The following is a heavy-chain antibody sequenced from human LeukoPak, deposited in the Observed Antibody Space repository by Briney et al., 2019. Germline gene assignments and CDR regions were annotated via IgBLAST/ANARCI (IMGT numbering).Heavy chain of an antibody. CDR2: IYYSGST. CDR3: ARGSVVDDAFDI. V-gene: IGHV4-31*03. CDR1: GGSISSGGYY. D-gene: IGHD2-2*01. Sequence: SQTLSLTCTVSGGSISSGGYYWSWIRQHPGKGLEWIGYIYYSGSTYYNPSLKSRVTISVDTSKNQFSLKLSSVTAADTAVYYCARGSVVDDAFDIWGQGTMATVSS. J-gene: IGHJ3*02.